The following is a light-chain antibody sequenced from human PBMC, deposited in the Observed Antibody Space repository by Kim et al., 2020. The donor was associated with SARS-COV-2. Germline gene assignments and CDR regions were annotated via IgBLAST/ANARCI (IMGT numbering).Light chain of an antibody. CDR1: SGSVSTSYY. J-gene: IGLJ3*02. Sequence: GGTLTLTCGLSSGSVSTSYYPSWYQQTRGQAPRTLIYSTNTRSSGVPDRFSGSILGNKAALTITGAQADDESDYYCVLYMGSGIWVFGGGTQLTVL. V-gene: IGLV8-61*01. CDR2: STN. CDR3: VLYMGSGIWV.